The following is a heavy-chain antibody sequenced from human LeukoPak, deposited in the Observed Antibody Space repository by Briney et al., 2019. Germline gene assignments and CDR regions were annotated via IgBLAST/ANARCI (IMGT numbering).Heavy chain of an antibody. CDR1: GYSFTSYW. J-gene: IGHJ4*02. V-gene: IGHV5-51*01. CDR2: IYPGDSDT. Sequence: GESLKISCKGSGYSFTSYWIGWVGQMPGKGLEWMGIIYPGDSDTRYSPSFQGQVTISADKSISTAYLQWSSLKASDTAMYYCARREASREYQLLFHFDYWGQGTLVTVSS. CDR3: ARREASREYQLLFHFDY. D-gene: IGHD2-2*01.